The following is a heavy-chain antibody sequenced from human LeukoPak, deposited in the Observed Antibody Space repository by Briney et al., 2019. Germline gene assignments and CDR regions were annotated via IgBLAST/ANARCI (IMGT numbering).Heavy chain of an antibody. Sequence: GGSLRLSCAASRFTFSSYGMHWVRQAPGKGLEWVAFIRYDGSNKYYADSVKGRLTISRDNSKNTLYLQMNSLRAEDTAVYYCAKDLATAMVFDYWGQGTLVTVSS. V-gene: IGHV3-30*02. CDR2: IRYDGSNK. J-gene: IGHJ4*02. CDR3: AKDLATAMVFDY. CDR1: RFTFSSYG. D-gene: IGHD5-18*01.